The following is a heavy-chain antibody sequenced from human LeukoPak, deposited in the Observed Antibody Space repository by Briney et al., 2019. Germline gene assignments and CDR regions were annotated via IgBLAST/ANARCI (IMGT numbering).Heavy chain of an antibody. D-gene: IGHD3-10*01. CDR3: ARLGLGWFGEFDY. J-gene: IGHJ4*02. Sequence: GSSVKVSCKASGGTFSSYAISWVRQAPGQGLEWMGGIIPIFGTANYAQKFQGRVTITADESTSTAYMGLSSLRSEDTAVYYCARLGLGWFGEFDYWGQGTLVTVSS. CDR2: IIPIFGTA. CDR1: GGTFSSYA. V-gene: IGHV1-69*01.